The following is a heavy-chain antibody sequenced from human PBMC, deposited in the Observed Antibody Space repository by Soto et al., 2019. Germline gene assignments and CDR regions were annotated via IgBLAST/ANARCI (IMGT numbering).Heavy chain of an antibody. CDR2: ISSSSSYI. CDR3: ARDRRQFDYYYYGMDV. J-gene: IGHJ6*02. Sequence: GGSLRLSCAASGFTFSSYSMNWVRPAPGKGLEWVSSISSSSSYIYYADSVKGRFTISRDNAKNSLYLQMNSLRAEDTAVYYCARDRRQFDYYYYGMDVWGQGTTVTVSS. V-gene: IGHV3-21*01. CDR1: GFTFSSYS.